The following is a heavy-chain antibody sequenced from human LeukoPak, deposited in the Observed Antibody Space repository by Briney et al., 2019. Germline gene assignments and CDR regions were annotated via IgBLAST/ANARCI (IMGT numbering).Heavy chain of an antibody. Sequence: GASVKASCKASGGTFSSYAISWVRQAPGQGLEWMGGIIPIFGTANYAQKFQGRVTITADESTSTAYMELSSLRSEDTAVYYCARGLMPITMIVVGEGYDAFDIWGQGTMVTVSS. CDR2: IIPIFGTA. CDR3: ARGLMPITMIVVGEGYDAFDI. V-gene: IGHV1-69*13. J-gene: IGHJ3*02. D-gene: IGHD3-22*01. CDR1: GGTFSSYA.